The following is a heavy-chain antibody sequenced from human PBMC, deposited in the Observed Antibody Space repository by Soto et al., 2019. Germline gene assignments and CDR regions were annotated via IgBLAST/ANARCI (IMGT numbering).Heavy chain of an antibody. CDR1: GGSISSGGYS. J-gene: IGHJ6*02. CDR2: IYHSGST. V-gene: IGHV4-30-2*01. D-gene: IGHD3-9*01. CDR3: ARVYDNYYYGMDV. Sequence: PSETLSLTCAVSGGSISSGGYSWSWIRQPPGKGLEWIGYIYHSGSTYYNPSLKSRVTISVDRSKNQFSLKLSSVTAADTAVYYCARVYDNYYYGMDVWGQGTTVTVSS.